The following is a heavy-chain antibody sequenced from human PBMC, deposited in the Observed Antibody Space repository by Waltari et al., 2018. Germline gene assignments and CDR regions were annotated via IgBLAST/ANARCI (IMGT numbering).Heavy chain of an antibody. J-gene: IGHJ4*02. Sequence: EVQLVESGGGLVKPGGSLRLSCAASGFTFSSYSMNWVRQAPGKGLEWVSSISSSSSYIYYADSVKGRFTISRDNAKNSLYLQMNSLRAEDTAVYYCARDRIGVAGTGDYWGQGTLVTVSS. CDR2: ISSSSSYI. CDR3: ARDRIGVAGTGDY. V-gene: IGHV3-21*01. CDR1: GFTFSSYS. D-gene: IGHD6-19*01.